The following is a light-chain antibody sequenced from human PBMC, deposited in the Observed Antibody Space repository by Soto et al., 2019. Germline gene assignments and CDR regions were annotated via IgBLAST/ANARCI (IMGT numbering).Light chain of an antibody. CDR2: LNSDGSH. Sequence: QSVLTQSPSASASLGASVKLTCTLSSGHSNYAIAWHQQQPEKGPRYLMKLNSDGSHSKGDGIPVRFSGSSSGAERYLTISRLQSEDEADYYCQTWGTGFWVFGGGTKLTVL. V-gene: IGLV4-69*01. CDR1: SGHSNYA. CDR3: QTWGTGFWV. J-gene: IGLJ3*02.